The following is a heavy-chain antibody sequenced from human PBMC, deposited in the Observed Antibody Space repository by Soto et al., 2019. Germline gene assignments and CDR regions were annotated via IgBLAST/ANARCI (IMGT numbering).Heavy chain of an antibody. Sequence: EVQVLESGGGLVQPGGSLGLSCAASGFTFSSYAMSWVRQAPGQGLEWVSAISGSGSNPYYADSVKGRFTISRDNSKNTLYLQMSSLRAEDTALYYCAKTASMTIRDGFDHWGQGTLVTVSS. CDR3: AKTASMTIRDGFDH. V-gene: IGHV3-23*01. D-gene: IGHD4-17*01. CDR1: GFTFSSYA. J-gene: IGHJ4*02. CDR2: ISGSGSNP.